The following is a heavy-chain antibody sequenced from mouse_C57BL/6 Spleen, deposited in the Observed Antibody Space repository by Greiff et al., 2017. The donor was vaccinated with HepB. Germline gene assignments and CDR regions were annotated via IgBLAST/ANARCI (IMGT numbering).Heavy chain of an antibody. J-gene: IGHJ3*01. Sequence: VQLQQSGAELVKPGASVKISCKASGYAFSSYWMNWVKQRPGKGLEWVGQIYPGDGDTNYNRKFKGKATLTADKSSSTAYMQRSSLTSEDSAVYVCVSSLDGSSYGFAYWGQGTLVTVSA. CDR1: GYAFSSYW. CDR2: IYPGDGDT. D-gene: IGHD1-1*01. V-gene: IGHV1-80*01. CDR3: VSSLDGSSYGFAY.